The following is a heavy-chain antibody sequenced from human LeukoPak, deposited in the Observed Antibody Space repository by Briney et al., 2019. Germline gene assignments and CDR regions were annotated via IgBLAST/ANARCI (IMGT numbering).Heavy chain of an antibody. V-gene: IGHV1-46*01. D-gene: IGHD3-16*01. CDR1: GYTFTSYY. Sequence: ASVKVSCKASGYTFTSYYMHRVRQAPGQGLEWMGIINPSGGSTSYAQKFQGRVTMTRDTSTSTVYMELSSLRSEDTAVYYCARSVITFGGVHLSFDPWGQGTLVTVSS. CDR3: ARSVITFGGVHLSFDP. J-gene: IGHJ5*02. CDR2: INPSGGST.